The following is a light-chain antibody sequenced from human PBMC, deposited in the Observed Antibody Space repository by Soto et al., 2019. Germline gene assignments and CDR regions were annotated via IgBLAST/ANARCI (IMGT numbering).Light chain of an antibody. CDR1: SSDIGGYNY. CDR2: EVD. Sequence: QSALTQPPSASGSPGQSVTISCTGTSSDIGGYNYVSWYQHHPGKAPKLLIYEVDKRPSGVPDRFSGSRSGNTASLTVSGLQAEDEADYYCSSHANSRVFGGGTKVTVL. J-gene: IGLJ3*02. CDR3: SSHANSRV. V-gene: IGLV2-8*01.